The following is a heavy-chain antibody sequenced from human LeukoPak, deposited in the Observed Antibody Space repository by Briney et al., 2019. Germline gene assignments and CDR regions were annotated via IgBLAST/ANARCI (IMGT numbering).Heavy chain of an antibody. CDR1: GFTFSSYW. D-gene: IGHD2-2*01. V-gene: IGHV3-74*03. CDR3: AREDKSTSCYDY. Sequence: QTGGSLRLSCAASGFTFSSYWMHWVRQAPGKGLVWVSRIKSDGSSITYADSVRGRFTISRDNAKNTLYLQMNSLRAEDTAVYYCAREDKSTSCYDYWGQGTLVTVSS. J-gene: IGHJ4*02. CDR2: IKSDGSSI.